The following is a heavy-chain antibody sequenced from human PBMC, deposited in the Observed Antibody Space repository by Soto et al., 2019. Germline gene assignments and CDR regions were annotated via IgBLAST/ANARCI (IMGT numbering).Heavy chain of an antibody. CDR2: INANSGGT. CDR1: GYTVTGYY. D-gene: IGHD6-19*01. Sequence: ASVKVSCKASGYTVTGYYMHWVRQAPGHGLEWMGWINANSGGTNYAQKFQGWVTMTRDTSISTAYMELSRLRSDDTAVDYCARAGGYSSGWCHACGMDVWGQGTTVTVSS. J-gene: IGHJ6*02. V-gene: IGHV1-2*04. CDR3: ARAGGYSSGWCHACGMDV.